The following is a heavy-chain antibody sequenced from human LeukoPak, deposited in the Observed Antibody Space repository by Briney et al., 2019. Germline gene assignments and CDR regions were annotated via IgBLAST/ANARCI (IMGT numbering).Heavy chain of an antibody. CDR3: ARGAPTTRIGAGRFDY. Sequence: GASVTVSCKAFGYSLTNYHVHWVRQAPGQGLEWMREINPSGGSTSYEQKFQGRMTVTRDMYTNTVYMDLSSLRSEDTATYYCARGAPTTRIGAGRFDYWGQGSLLTVPS. V-gene: IGHV1-46*01. CDR2: INPSGGST. CDR1: GYSLTNYH. D-gene: IGHD5-12*01. J-gene: IGHJ4*02.